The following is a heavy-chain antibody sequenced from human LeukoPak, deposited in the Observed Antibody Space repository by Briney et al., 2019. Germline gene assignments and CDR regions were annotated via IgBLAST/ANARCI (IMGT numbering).Heavy chain of an antibody. V-gene: IGHV3-21*01. D-gene: IGHD6-19*01. CDR1: VFTFSSYS. Sequence: GGSLRLFCASSVFTFSSYSMNWVRQAPGKGLEWVSSISSSSSYIYYADAVKGRFTISRDNAKNSLYLQINSLRAEDTAVYYCARVAGTFDYWGQGTLVTVSS. CDR3: ARVAGTFDY. CDR2: ISSSSSYI. J-gene: IGHJ4*02.